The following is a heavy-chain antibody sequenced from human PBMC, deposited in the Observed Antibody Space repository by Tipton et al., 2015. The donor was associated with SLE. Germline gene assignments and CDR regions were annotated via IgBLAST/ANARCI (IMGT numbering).Heavy chain of an antibody. V-gene: IGHV4-30-4*01. D-gene: IGHD1-26*01. J-gene: IGHJ4*02. CDR3: AREGSLAFDY. Sequence: TLSLTCAVYGGSFSGYYWSWIRQPPGKGLEWIGYIYYSGSTYYNPSLKSRVTISVDTSKNQFSLKLSSVTAADTAVYYCAREGSLAFDYWGQGTLVTVSS. CDR1: GGSFSGYY. CDR2: IYYSGST.